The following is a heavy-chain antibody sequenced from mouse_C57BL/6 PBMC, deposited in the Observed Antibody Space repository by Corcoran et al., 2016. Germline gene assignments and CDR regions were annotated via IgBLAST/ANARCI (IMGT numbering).Heavy chain of an antibody. CDR3: ARSASVFDY. CDR1: GYTFTDYY. Sequence: EVQLQQSGPELVKPGASVKISCKASGYTFTDYYMNWVKQSHGKSLEWIGDINPNNGGTSYNQKFKGKATLTVDKSSSTAYMELRSRTSEDSAVYYCARSASVFDYWGQGTTLTVSS. CDR2: INPNNGGT. J-gene: IGHJ2*01. D-gene: IGHD3-1*01. V-gene: IGHV1-26*01.